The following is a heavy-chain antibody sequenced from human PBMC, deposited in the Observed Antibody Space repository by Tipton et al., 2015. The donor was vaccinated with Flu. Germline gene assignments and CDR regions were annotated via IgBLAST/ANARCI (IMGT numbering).Heavy chain of an antibody. CDR1: GVSISTYY. CDR3: ASIGATIDS. J-gene: IGHJ5*01. D-gene: IGHD1-26*01. Sequence: TLSLTCTFSGVSISTYYFNWIRQPPGKGREWIGHMHYSGSTNYNPSLKSRVTTSLDTSKNQFSLKLSSVTAADTAVYYCASIGATIDSWGQGTLVTVSS. V-gene: IGHV4-59*12. CDR2: MHYSGST.